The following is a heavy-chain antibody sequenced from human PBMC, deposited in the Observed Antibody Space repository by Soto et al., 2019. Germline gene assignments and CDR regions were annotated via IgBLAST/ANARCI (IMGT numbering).Heavy chain of an antibody. Sequence: GASVKVSCKACGYSFTNNDVSWVRQATGQGLEWMGWMNPGSGDTGYAQKFQGRVTMTRDISIATAYMELSSLRSDDTAIYYCARMATFGSLNWFDPWGQGTLVTVSS. CDR2: MNPGSGDT. V-gene: IGHV1-8*01. CDR3: ARMATFGSLNWFDP. CDR1: GYSFTNND. D-gene: IGHD3-16*01. J-gene: IGHJ5*02.